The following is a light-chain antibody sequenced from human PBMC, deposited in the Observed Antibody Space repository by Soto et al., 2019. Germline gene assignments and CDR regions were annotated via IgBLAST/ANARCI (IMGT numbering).Light chain of an antibody. J-gene: IGKJ1*01. CDR2: LGS. V-gene: IGKV2-28*01. CDR1: QSLLHSNGYNY. Sequence: DIVISQSPLSLPVTPGEPASISCSSSQSLLHSNGYNYLDWYLQKPVQSPQLLIYLGSTRASGVPDRFSGSGSGTDFTLKISRVEAEDVGVYYCMQALQTPWTFGQGTKVDIK. CDR3: MQALQTPWT.